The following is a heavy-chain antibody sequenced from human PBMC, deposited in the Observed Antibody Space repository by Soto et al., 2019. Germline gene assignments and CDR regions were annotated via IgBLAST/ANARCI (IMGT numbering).Heavy chain of an antibody. CDR2: IWYDGSNK. D-gene: IGHD1-1*01. V-gene: IGHV3-33*01. CDR1: GFTFSSYG. Sequence: QVQLVESGGGVVQPGRSLRLSCAASGFTFSSYGMHWVRQAPGKGLEWVAVIWYDGSNKYYADSVKGRFTISRDNSKNTLYLQMNSLRAEDTAVYYCARDLNWNPPGWGWFDPWGQGTLVTVSS. CDR3: ARDLNWNPPGWGWFDP. J-gene: IGHJ5*02.